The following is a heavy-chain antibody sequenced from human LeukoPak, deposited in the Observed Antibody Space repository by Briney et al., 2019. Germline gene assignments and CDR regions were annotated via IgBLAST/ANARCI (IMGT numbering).Heavy chain of an antibody. CDR1: GYTFTGYY. CDR2: INPNSGGT. J-gene: IGHJ4*02. Sequence: ASVKVSCKASGYTFTGYYMHWVRQAPGQGLGWMGWINPNSGGTNYAQKFQGRVTMTRDTSISTAYMELSRLRSDDTAVYYCARMLLTVTTLYFDYWGQGTLVTVSS. D-gene: IGHD4-17*01. V-gene: IGHV1-2*02. CDR3: ARMLLTVTTLYFDY.